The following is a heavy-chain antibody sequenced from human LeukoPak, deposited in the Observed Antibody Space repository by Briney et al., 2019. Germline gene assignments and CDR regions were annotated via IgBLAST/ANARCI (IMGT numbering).Heavy chain of an antibody. CDR3: ARISRVTTVVTPEFDY. V-gene: IGHV4-59*08. D-gene: IGHD4-23*01. CDR2: IHSSGST. Sequence: SETLSLTCTVSGGSVNGYYWNWIRQAPGKGLEWIGYIHSSGSTNYNPFLKSRVTISVDTSKNQFSLKLTSVTAADTAVYYCARISRVTTVVTPEFDYWGQGTLVTVSS. J-gene: IGHJ4*02. CDR1: GGSVNGYY.